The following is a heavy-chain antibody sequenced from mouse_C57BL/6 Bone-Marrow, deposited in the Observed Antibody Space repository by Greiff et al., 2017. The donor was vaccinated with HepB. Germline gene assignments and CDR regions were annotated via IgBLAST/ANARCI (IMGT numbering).Heavy chain of an antibody. CDR3: AFYYGYDVGFAY. V-gene: IGHV1-74*01. Sequence: QVQLQQPGAELVKPGASVKVSCKASGYTFTSYWMHWVKQRPGQGLEWIGRIHPSDSDTNYNQKFKGKATLTVDKSSTTAYMQLSSLTSEDSAVYYCAFYYGYDVGFAYWGQGALVTVSA. CDR2: IHPSDSDT. J-gene: IGHJ3*01. D-gene: IGHD2-2*01. CDR1: GYTFTSYW.